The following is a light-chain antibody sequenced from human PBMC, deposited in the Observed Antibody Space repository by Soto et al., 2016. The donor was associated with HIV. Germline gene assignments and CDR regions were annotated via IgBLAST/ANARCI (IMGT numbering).Light chain of an antibody. V-gene: IGLV3-21*02. CDR3: QVWDSRNDHRV. J-gene: IGLJ3*02. CDR2: DDN. CDR1: NIGDKS. Sequence: SYELTQPPSVSVTPGETARITCGGNNIGDKSVHWYQQKPGQAPVLVVYDDNDRPSGIPERFSGSNFGNTATLTISRVEAGDEADYHCQVWDSRNDHRVF.